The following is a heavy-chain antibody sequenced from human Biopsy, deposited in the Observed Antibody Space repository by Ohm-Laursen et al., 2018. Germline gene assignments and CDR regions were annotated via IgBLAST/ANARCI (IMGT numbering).Heavy chain of an antibody. CDR3: ASRLYGPNPIDY. D-gene: IGHD2-8*01. CDR1: SGSFSSNY. Sequence: TLSLTCAVYSGSFSSNYWTWIRQPPGKGLEWIGEITHSGYTNYNPSLKSQVTVSVDTSKNQFSLKLSSVTAADTAVYYCASRLYGPNPIDYWGQGTLVTVSS. V-gene: IGHV4-34*01. J-gene: IGHJ4*02. CDR2: ITHSGYT.